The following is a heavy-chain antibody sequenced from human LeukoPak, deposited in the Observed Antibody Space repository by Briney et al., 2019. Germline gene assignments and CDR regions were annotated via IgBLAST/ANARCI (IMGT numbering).Heavy chain of an antibody. V-gene: IGHV3-7*01. Sequence: GGSLRLSCAASGLTLSRYWMTWVRQAPGKGLEWVANINQDGNKKYYVDSVKGRFTISRDNAKNSLYLQMNSLRADDTAVYYCARGYSGSWYLDWGQGTLVTVSS. D-gene: IGHD6-13*01. CDR3: ARGYSGSWYLD. J-gene: IGHJ4*02. CDR1: GLTLSRYW. CDR2: INQDGNKK.